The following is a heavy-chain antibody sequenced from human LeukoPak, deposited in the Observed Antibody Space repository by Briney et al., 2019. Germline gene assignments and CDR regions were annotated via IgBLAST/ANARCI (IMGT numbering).Heavy chain of an antibody. CDR1: AFTFSDYY. D-gene: IGHD6-19*01. CDR3: ARDHGSGWTPTFDI. J-gene: IGHJ3*02. V-gene: IGHV3-11*01. CDR2: ISVGGGTI. Sequence: GGSVRLSCAASAFTFSDYYMSWIRQAPGKGLEWVSYISVGGGTIYYADSVKGRFTISRDNAKNSLYLQMNSLRPEDTAVYYCARDHGSGWTPTFDIWGQGTMVTVSS.